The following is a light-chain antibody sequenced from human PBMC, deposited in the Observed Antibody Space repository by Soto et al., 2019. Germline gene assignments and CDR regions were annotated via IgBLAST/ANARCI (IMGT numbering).Light chain of an antibody. V-gene: IGKV1-39*01. CDR2: AAS. CDR3: QQSYSTPYT. Sequence: DIQMTQSPSSLSVSVGDRVTITCRASQSLSTYLNWYQQKPGKAPKVLIYAASSLQSGVPSRFSGSGSGTDFTLTISSLQPEEFATYYCQQSYSTPYTFGQGTKLDIK. J-gene: IGKJ2*01. CDR1: QSLSTY.